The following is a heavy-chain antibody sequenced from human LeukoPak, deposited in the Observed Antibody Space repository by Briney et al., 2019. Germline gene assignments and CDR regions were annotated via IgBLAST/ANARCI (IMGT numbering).Heavy chain of an antibody. Sequence: SETLSLTCTVSGGSISSYYWSWIRQPPGKGLEWIRYIYYSGSTNYNPSLKSRVTISVDTSKNQFSLKLSSVTAADTAVYYCARHRASTTPMDVWGQGTTITVSS. V-gene: IGHV4-59*01. CDR1: GGSISSYY. CDR3: ARHRASTTPMDV. D-gene: IGHD5/OR15-5a*01. CDR2: IYYSGST. J-gene: IGHJ6*02.